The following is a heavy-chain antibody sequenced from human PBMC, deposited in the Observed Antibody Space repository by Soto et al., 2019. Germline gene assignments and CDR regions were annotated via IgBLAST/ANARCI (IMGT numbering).Heavy chain of an antibody. J-gene: IGHJ5*02. D-gene: IGHD6-13*01. CDR2: IIPIFGTA. Sequence: SVQVSSYASGGTFSSSAISWARQGRRHGLEWRGGIIPIFGTANHAQRFQCRVTRTGAESTSTAYWGLCRPRSEDSAVYYCATPLVRTGSDWFDPWGQGTLVTVSS. CDR3: ATPLVRTGSDWFDP. V-gene: IGHV1-69*13. CDR1: GGTFSSSA.